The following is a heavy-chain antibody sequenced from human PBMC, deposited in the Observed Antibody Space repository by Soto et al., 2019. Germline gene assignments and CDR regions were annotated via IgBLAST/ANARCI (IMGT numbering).Heavy chain of an antibody. D-gene: IGHD4-17*01. Sequence: ASVKVSYKESGYTFTGYYMHWVRQAPGQGLEGMGWINPNSGGTNYAQKFQGRVTMTRDTSISTAYMELSRLRSDDTAVYYCARQASTDKENWFDPWGQGTLVTVSS. CDR1: GYTFTGYY. J-gene: IGHJ5*02. CDR2: INPNSGGT. V-gene: IGHV1-2*02. CDR3: ARQASTDKENWFDP.